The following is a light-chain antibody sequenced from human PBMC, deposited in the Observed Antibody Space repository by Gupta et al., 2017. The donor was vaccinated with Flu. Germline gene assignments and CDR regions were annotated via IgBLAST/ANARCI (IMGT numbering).Light chain of an antibody. CDR3: SLYAGKKAFI. J-gene: IGLJ2*01. V-gene: IGLV2-8*01. Sequence: SLTICCTGNSRDIGAYGEGSRYQQQRGTVPKLMCDDVSKRPSGVPDRCAGHKHGTTALLIGAGLQADDDAYYYCSLYAGKKAFIFGGGTKLTVL. CDR1: SRDIGAYGE. CDR2: DVS.